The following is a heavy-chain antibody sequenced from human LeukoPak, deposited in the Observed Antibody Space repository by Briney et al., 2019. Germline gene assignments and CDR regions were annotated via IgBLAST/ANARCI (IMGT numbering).Heavy chain of an antibody. Sequence: GASAKVSCKVSGYTLTELSMHWVRQAPGKGLEWMGGFDPEDGETIYAQKFQGRVTMTEDTSTDTAYMELSSLRSEDTAVYYCATTYYDSSGYYSNYWGQGTLVTVSS. J-gene: IGHJ4*02. D-gene: IGHD3-22*01. CDR2: FDPEDGET. CDR3: ATTYYDSSGYYSNY. V-gene: IGHV1-24*01. CDR1: GYTLTELS.